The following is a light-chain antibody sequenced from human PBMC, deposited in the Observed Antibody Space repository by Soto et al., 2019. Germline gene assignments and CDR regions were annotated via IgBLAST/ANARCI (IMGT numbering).Light chain of an antibody. Sequence: DIVLTQSPGTLSLSPGERATLSCRASQTVRNNYLAWYQQKPGQAPRLLIYGASSRATGIPDRFSGSGSGTDFTLTISRLEPEDFAVYYCQQDGSSPTFGQGTKVDIK. CDR1: QTVRNNY. CDR2: GAS. J-gene: IGKJ1*01. CDR3: QQDGSSPT. V-gene: IGKV3-20*01.